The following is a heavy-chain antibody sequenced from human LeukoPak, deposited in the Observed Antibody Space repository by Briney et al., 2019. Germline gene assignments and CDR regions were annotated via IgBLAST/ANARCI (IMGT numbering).Heavy chain of an antibody. CDR1: GFTFSSYG. D-gene: IGHD4-17*01. Sequence: GALRLSCAASGFTFSSYGMHWVRQAPGKGLEWVAFVHYGGSNKYYADSVKGRFAISRDNSKNTLYLEMNSLKTEDTAVYFCTRVATGTSLMDLLRSRYYYYMDVWGKGTTVSVSS. V-gene: IGHV3-30*02. CDR3: TRVATGTSLMDLLRSRYYYYMDV. J-gene: IGHJ6*03. CDR2: VHYGGSNK.